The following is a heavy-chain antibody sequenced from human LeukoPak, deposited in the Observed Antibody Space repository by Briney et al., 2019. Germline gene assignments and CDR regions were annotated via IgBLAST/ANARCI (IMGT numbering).Heavy chain of an antibody. CDR1: GGSISSYY. CDR3: ARAIHYYDSSGYYPNWFDP. Sequence: SETLSPTCTVPGGSISSYYWSWIRQPAGKGLEWIGRIYTSGSTNYNPSLKSRVTMSVDTSKNQFSLKLSSVTAADTAVYYCARAIHYYDSSGYYPNWFDPWGQGTLVTVSS. CDR2: IYTSGST. D-gene: IGHD3-22*01. J-gene: IGHJ5*02. V-gene: IGHV4-4*07.